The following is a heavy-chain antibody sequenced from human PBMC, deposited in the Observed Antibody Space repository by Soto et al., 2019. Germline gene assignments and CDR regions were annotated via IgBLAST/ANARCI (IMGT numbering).Heavy chain of an antibody. J-gene: IGHJ5*02. Sequence: PSETLSLTCAVSGGSISSGGYSWSWIRQPPGKGLEWIGYIYHSGSTYYNPSLKSRVTISVDRSKNQFSLKLSSVTAADTAVYYCVVGWVADKDNWFHPWGQGTLVTVSS. D-gene: IGHD2-15*01. CDR2: IYHSGST. CDR3: VVGWVADKDNWFHP. V-gene: IGHV4-30-2*01. CDR1: GGSISSGGYS.